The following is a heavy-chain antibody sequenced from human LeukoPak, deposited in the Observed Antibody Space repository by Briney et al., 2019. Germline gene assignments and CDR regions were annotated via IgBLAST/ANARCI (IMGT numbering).Heavy chain of an antibody. Sequence: SQTLSLTCAVSGGSISSGGYSWSWIRQPPGKGLEWIGYIYHSGSTYYNPSLKSRVTISVDRSKNQFSLKLSSVTAADTAVYYCARDYYASGMDVWGQGTTVTVSS. J-gene: IGHJ6*02. CDR1: GGSISSGGYS. CDR3: ARDYYASGMDV. CDR2: IYHSGST. V-gene: IGHV4-30-2*01. D-gene: IGHD3-22*01.